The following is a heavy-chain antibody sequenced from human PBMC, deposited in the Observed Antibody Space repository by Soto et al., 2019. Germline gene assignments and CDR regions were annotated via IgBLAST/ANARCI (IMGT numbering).Heavy chain of an antibody. J-gene: IGHJ3*02. CDR3: ARGTISITIFGVVTHDAFDI. Sequence: SETLSLTCAVYGGSFSGYYWSWIRQPPGKGLEWIGEINHSGSTNYNPSLKSRVTISVDTSKNQFSLKLSSVTAADTAVYYCARGTISITIFGVVTHDAFDIWGQGTMVTVSS. CDR1: GGSFSGYY. D-gene: IGHD3-3*01. CDR2: INHSGST. V-gene: IGHV4-34*01.